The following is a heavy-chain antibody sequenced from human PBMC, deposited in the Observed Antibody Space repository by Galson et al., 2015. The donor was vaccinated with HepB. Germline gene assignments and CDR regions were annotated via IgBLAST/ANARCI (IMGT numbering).Heavy chain of an antibody. D-gene: IGHD4-23*01. Sequence: QSGAEVKKPGASMKVSCKASGYTFSTYSITWVRQAPGQGLEWMGWISPYNRDTNSARKFQGRVTMTTDTFTSTAYMELRSLRSDDTAVYYCARVVRAGASYFDYWGQGTLVTVSS. CDR1: GYTFSTYS. J-gene: IGHJ4*02. CDR2: ISPYNRDT. V-gene: IGHV1-18*01. CDR3: ARVVRAGASYFDY.